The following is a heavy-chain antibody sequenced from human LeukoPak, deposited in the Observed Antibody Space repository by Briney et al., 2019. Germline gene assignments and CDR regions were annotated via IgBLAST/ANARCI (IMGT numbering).Heavy chain of an antibody. V-gene: IGHV5-51*01. Sequence: GESLKISCKGSGYSFTSYWIGWVRQMPGKGLEGMGIIYPGDSDTRYSPSFQGQVTISADKSISTAYLQWSSLKASDTAMYYCASLKYCSSTSCQAGGFDPWGQGTLVTVSS. CDR2: IYPGDSDT. D-gene: IGHD2-2*01. CDR1: GYSFTSYW. J-gene: IGHJ5*02. CDR3: ASLKYCSSTSCQAGGFDP.